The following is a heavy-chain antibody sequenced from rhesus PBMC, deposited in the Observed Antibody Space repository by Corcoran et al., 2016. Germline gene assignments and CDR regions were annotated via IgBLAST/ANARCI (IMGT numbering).Heavy chain of an antibody. D-gene: IGHD3-28*01. Sequence: QVTLKESGPALVKPTQTLTLTCTFSGFSLSTSGMGVGWIRQPPGKALEWLESIYWDDDKYYSTSLKRRLNISKDTSKNQVVLTMTNMDPVETATYYCARGYGSGEYFDYWGQGVLVTVSS. CDR2: IYWDDDK. J-gene: IGHJ4*01. CDR1: GFSLSTSGMG. V-gene: IGHV2S1*01. CDR3: ARGYGSGEYFDY.